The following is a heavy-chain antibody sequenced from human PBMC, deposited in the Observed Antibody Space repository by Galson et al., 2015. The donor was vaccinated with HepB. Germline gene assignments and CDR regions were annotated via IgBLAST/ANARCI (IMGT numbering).Heavy chain of an antibody. Sequence: SLRLSCAASGFMFDTYATHWVRQAPGKGLEWVAIISYDESQKYYADSVKGRFTISRDNSKNTLFLQMKNLRADDTAVYYCAREERRGANYYLDSWGQGTLVTVSS. D-gene: IGHD4/OR15-4a*01. V-gene: IGHV3-30*14. J-gene: IGHJ4*02. CDR2: ISYDESQK. CDR1: GFMFDTYA. CDR3: AREERRGANYYLDS.